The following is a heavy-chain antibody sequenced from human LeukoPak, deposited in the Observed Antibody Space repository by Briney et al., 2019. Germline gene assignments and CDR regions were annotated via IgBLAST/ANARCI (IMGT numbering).Heavy chain of an antibody. CDR2: IIPIFGTA. CDR3: ARARVPAAIGYYYYYYYMDV. J-gene: IGHJ6*03. CDR1: GDTFSSYA. Sequence: GASVKVSCKASGDTFSSYAISWVRQAPGQGLEWMGGIIPIFGTANYAQKFQGRVTITADKSTSTAYMELSSLRSEDTAVYYCARARVPAAIGYYYYYYYMDVWGKGTTVTVSS. D-gene: IGHD2-2*01. V-gene: IGHV1-69*06.